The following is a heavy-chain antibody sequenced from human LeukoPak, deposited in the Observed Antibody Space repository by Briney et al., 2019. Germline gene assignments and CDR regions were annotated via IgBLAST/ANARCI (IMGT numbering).Heavy chain of an antibody. J-gene: IGHJ4*02. CDR2: IYHSGST. D-gene: IGHD6-13*01. V-gene: IGHV4-30-2*01. CDR3: AGGIAAARTLSY. Sequence: SQTLSLTCAVSGGSISSGGYSWSWIRQPAGEGLEWIGYIYHSGSTYYNPSLKSRVTISVDRSKNQFSLRLSSVTAADTAVYYCAGGIAAARTLSYWGQGTLVTVSS. CDR1: GGSISSGGYS.